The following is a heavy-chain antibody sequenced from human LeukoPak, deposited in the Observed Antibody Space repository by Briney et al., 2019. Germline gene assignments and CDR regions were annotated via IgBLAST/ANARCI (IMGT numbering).Heavy chain of an antibody. CDR3: ARHGPRLVPFDY. Sequence: SETLSLTCTVSGGSISSYYWSWIRQPPGKGLEWIGYIYYSGSTSYNPSLKSRVTISVDTSKNQFSLKLSSVTAADTAVYYCARHGPRLVPFDYWGQGTLVTVSS. CDR1: GGSISSYY. J-gene: IGHJ4*02. V-gene: IGHV4-59*08. CDR2: IYYSGST. D-gene: IGHD6-6*01.